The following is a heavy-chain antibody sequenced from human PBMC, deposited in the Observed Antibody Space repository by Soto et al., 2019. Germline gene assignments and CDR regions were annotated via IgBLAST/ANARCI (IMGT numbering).Heavy chain of an antibody. J-gene: IGHJ6*02. CDR3: ASGYSGYDSYYFGMDV. D-gene: IGHD5-12*01. CDR1: GGSISSSNW. V-gene: IGHV4-4*02. Sequence: SETLSLTCAVSGGSISSSNWWSWVRQPPGKGLEWIGEIYHSGSTNYNPSLKSRVTISVDKSNNQFSLKLSSVTAADTAVYYCASGYSGYDSYYFGMDVWGQGTTVTVSS. CDR2: IYHSGST.